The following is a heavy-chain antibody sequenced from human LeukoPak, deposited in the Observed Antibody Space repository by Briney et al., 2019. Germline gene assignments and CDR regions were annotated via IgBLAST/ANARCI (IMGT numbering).Heavy chain of an antibody. D-gene: IGHD6-19*01. CDR2: IIPIFGIA. CDR1: GGTFSSYA. CDR3: AVRKGEAVAGTGINWFDP. J-gene: IGHJ5*02. Sequence: ASVKVSCKVSGGTFSSYATSWVRQAPGQGLEWMGRIIPIFGIANYAQKFQGRVTITADKSTSTAYMELSSLRSEDTAVYYCAVRKGEAVAGTGINWFDPWGQGTLVTVSS. V-gene: IGHV1-69*04.